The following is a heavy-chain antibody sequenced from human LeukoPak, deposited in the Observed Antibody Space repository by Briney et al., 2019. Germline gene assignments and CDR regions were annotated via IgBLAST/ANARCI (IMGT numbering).Heavy chain of an antibody. Sequence: SETLSLTRTVSGGSISSYYWSWIRQPPGQGLEWIGYIYYSGSTNYNPPLKKRVTISVVTSKNQFSLKLSSVTAADTAVYYCARSRSGSYFFDYWGQGTLVTVSS. CDR1: GGSISSYY. V-gene: IGHV4-59*01. CDR3: ARSRSGSYFFDY. D-gene: IGHD1-26*01. CDR2: IYYSGST. J-gene: IGHJ4*02.